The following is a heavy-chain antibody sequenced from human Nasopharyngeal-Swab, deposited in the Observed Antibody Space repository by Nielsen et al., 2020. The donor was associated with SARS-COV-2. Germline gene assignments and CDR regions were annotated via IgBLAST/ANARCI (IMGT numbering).Heavy chain of an antibody. CDR1: GFTFDDYA. V-gene: IGHV3-9*01. CDR3: AKDISGGYGQYYYGMDV. D-gene: IGHD5-12*01. CDR2: ISWNSGSI. Sequence: GGSLRLSCAASGFTFDDYAMHWVRQAPGKGLEWVSGISWNSGSIGYADSVKGRFTISRDNAKNSLYLRMNSLRAEDTALYYCAKDISGGYGQYYYGMDVWGQGTTVTVSS. J-gene: IGHJ6*02.